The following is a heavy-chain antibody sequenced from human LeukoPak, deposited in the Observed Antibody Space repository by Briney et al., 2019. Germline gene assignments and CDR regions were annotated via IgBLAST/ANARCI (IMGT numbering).Heavy chain of an antibody. CDR2: ISGSGGST. V-gene: IGHV3-23*01. Sequence: GGSLRLSCAASGFTSSSYAMSWVRQAPGKGLEWVSAISGSGGSTYYADSVKGRFTISRDNSKNTLYLQMNSLRAEDTAVYYCAKSPPIVPRNGYYFDYWGQGTLVTVSS. J-gene: IGHJ4*02. CDR1: GFTSSSYA. D-gene: IGHD3-16*02. CDR3: AKSPPIVPRNGYYFDY.